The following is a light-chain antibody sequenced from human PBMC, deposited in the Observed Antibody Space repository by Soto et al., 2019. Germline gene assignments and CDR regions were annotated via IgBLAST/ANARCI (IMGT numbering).Light chain of an antibody. V-gene: IGLV2-8*01. J-gene: IGLJ2*01. CDR3: SSYAASNNLGV. CDR2: EVS. Sequence: QSVLTQPPSASGSPGQSVTISCIETSSDVGGYNYVSWYQQHPGKAPKLMIYEVSKRPSGVPDRFSGSKSGNTASLTVSGLQAEDEADYYCSSYAASNNLGVFGGGTQLTVL. CDR1: SSDVGGYNY.